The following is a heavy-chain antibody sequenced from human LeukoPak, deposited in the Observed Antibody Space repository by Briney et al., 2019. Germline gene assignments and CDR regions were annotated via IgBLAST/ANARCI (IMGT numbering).Heavy chain of an antibody. D-gene: IGHD3-10*01. V-gene: IGHV1-2*02. Sequence: ASVKVSCKASGYTFTRYYMHWVRQAPGQGLEWMGWINPNSCGTKYAQKFQGRVTMTRDTSITTVYMELSSLRSDDTAVYYCARDSYGSGSYYQLGYWGQGTLVTVSS. CDR3: ARDSYGSGSYYQLGY. CDR2: INPNSCGT. J-gene: IGHJ4*02. CDR1: GYTFTRYY.